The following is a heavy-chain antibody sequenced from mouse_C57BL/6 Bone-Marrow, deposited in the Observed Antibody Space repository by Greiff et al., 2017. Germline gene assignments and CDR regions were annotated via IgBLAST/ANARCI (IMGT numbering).Heavy chain of an antibody. V-gene: IGHV5-6*01. D-gene: IGHD2-3*01. J-gene: IGHJ1*03. CDR1: GFTFSSYG. Sequence: EVQLVESGGDLVKPGGSLKLSCAASGFTFSSYGMSWVRQTPDKRLEWVATISSGGSYTYYPDSVKGRFTISRDNAKNTLYLQMSSLKSEYTAMYYCARLDGRYFDVWGTGTTVTVSS. CDR2: ISSGGSYT. CDR3: ARLDGRYFDV.